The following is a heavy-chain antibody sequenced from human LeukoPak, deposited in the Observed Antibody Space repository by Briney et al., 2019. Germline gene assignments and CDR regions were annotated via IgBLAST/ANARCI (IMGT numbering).Heavy chain of an antibody. V-gene: IGHV1-18*04. CDR1: GYTFTSYG. D-gene: IGHD3-9*01. CDR3: AREDYDTLTGYYFFDY. J-gene: IGHJ4*02. CDR2: ISAYNGNT. Sequence: ASVKVSCKASGYTFTSYGISWVRQAPGQGLEWMGWISAYNGNTNYAQKLQGRVTMTTDTSTSTAYMELRSLRSDDTAVYYCAREDYDTLTGYYFFDYWGQGTLVTVSS.